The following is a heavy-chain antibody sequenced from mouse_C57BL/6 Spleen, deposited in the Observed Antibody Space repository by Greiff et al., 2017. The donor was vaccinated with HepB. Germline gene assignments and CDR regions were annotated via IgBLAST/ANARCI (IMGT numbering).Heavy chain of an antibody. CDR1: GYTFTDYN. CDR3: ARSPYYGNLYWYFDV. CDR2: INPNNGGT. Sequence: EVQLQQSGPELVKPGASVKIPCKASGYTFTDYNMDWVKQSHGKSLEWIGDINPNNGGTIYNQKFKGKATLTVDKSSSTAYMELRSLTSEDTAVYYWARSPYYGNLYWYFDVWGTGTTVTVSS. V-gene: IGHV1-18*01. J-gene: IGHJ1*03. D-gene: IGHD2-10*01.